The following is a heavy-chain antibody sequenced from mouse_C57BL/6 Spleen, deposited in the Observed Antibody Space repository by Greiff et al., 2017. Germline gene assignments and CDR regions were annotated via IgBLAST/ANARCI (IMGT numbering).Heavy chain of an antibody. J-gene: IGHJ2*01. CDR3: ARGGGSSY. V-gene: IGHV1-82*01. CDR1: GYAFSSSW. Sequence: VKVVESGPELVKPGASVKISCKASGYAFSSSWMNWVKQRPGKGLEWIGRIYPGDGDTNYNGKFKGKATLTADKSSSTAYMQLSSLTSEDSAVYFCARGGGSSYWGQGTTLTVSS. CDR2: IYPGDGDT. D-gene: IGHD1-1*01.